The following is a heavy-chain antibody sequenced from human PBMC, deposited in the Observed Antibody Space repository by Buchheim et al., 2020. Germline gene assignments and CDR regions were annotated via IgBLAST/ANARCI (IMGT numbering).Heavy chain of an antibody. D-gene: IGHD1-14*01. Sequence: QVQLVESGGGVVQPGRSLRLSCAASGLTFSDYAMHWVRQAPGKGLEWVAATSSDGNNEYYADSVKGQFTISRDNSKDTLYLQMNGLRTEDTAVYYCASDHDAPDAVDYWGQGIL. CDR1: GLTFSDYA. CDR2: TSSDGNNE. V-gene: IGHV3-30*04. CDR3: ASDHDAPDAVDY. J-gene: IGHJ4*02.